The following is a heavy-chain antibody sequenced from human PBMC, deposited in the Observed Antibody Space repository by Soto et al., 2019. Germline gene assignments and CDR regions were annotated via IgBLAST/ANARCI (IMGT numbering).Heavy chain of an antibody. V-gene: IGHV4-59*08. J-gene: IGHJ4*02. D-gene: IGHD2-21*01. CDR2: IYYTGST. CDR3: ARIAGTNLVY. CDR1: GGSISNNY. Sequence: QVQLQESGPGLVKPSETLSLTCTVSGGSISNNYWTWIRQPPGKGLEWIGYIYYTGSTSYNSSFKSRVTISLDTPKNLFSLSLSSVTAADTAVYYCARIAGTNLVYWGQGTPVTVSS.